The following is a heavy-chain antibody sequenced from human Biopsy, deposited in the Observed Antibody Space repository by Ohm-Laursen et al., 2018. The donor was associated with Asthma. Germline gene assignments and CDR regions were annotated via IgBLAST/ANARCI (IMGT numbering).Heavy chain of an antibody. CDR1: GYSLADLS. CDR2: HDHEEGGT. Sequence: GSSENVSCRVAGYSLADLSVHWVRQAPGQGLEWMGGHDHEEGGTVNARRFQGRVTMTEVTSTDTAYMKLSSLSSDDTAVYYCASDFPKDYVRYNFQFWGQGTPVTVSS. J-gene: IGHJ4*02. V-gene: IGHV1-24*01. D-gene: IGHD4-17*01. CDR3: ASDFPKDYVRYNFQF.